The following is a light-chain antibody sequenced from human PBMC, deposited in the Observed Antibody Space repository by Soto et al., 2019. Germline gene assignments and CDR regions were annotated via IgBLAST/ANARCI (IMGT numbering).Light chain of an antibody. Sequence: DIVLTQSPATLSLSPGERATLSCTASQSVSSYLAWYQQKPGQAPRLLIYGASSRATGIPDRFSGSGSGTDCTLTISRLEPEDVAVYYCQQYDSSPRTFGQGTKVDIK. V-gene: IGKV3-20*01. CDR2: GAS. CDR1: QSVSSY. CDR3: QQYDSSPRT. J-gene: IGKJ1*01.